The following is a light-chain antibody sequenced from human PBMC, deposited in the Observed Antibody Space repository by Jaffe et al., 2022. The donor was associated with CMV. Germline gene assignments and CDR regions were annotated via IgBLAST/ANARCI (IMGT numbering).Light chain of an antibody. J-gene: IGKJ2*01. Sequence: IVMTQTPLSLSVIPGQAASISCKSSQSLLHSDGKTYLYWYLQKPGQSPHLLIYEVSSRISGVPDRFSGSGSGTDFTLKISRVEAEDVGVYYCMQGIHLPPGPFGQGTKLEIK. CDR3: MQGIHLPPGP. CDR2: EVS. V-gene: IGKV2-29*02. CDR1: QSLLHSDGKTY.